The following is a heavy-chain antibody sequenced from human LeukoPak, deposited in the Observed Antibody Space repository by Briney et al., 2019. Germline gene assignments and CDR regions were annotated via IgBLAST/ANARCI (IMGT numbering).Heavy chain of an antibody. CDR1: GFTFSSYA. CDR2: ISGSGSST. J-gene: IGHJ5*02. Sequence: GGSLRLSCGASGFTFSSYAMTWVRQAPGKGLEWVSTISGSGSSTYYADSVKGRFTISRDNSKNTLYLQMNSLRAEDTAVYYCARQPRQQLVWNWFDPWGQGTLVTVSS. CDR3: ARQPRQQLVWNWFDP. D-gene: IGHD6-13*01. V-gene: IGHV3-23*01.